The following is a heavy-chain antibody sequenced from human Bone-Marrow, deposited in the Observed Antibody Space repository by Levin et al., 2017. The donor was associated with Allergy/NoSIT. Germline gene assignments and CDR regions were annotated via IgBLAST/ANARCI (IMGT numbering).Heavy chain of an antibody. V-gene: IGHV1-24*01. CDR3: ATGTKWELDY. Sequence: GESLKISCKVSGYTLTELPMHWVRQAPGKGLEWMGGFDPEDGETIYAQKFQGRVTMTEDTSTDTAYMELSSLRSEDTAVYYCATGTKWELDYWGQGTLVTVSS. D-gene: IGHD1-26*01. CDR2: FDPEDGET. J-gene: IGHJ4*02. CDR1: GYTLTELP.